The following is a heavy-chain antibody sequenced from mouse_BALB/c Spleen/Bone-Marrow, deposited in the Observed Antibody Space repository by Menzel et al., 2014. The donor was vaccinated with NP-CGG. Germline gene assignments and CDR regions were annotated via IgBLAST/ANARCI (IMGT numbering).Heavy chain of an antibody. CDR1: GFNIXDTY. CDR2: IDPANGNT. Sequence: EVQHQESGAELVKPGASVKLSCTASGFNIXDTYMHWVKQRPEQGLEWIGRIDPANGNTKYDPKFQGKATITADTSSNTAYLQLSSLTSEDTAVYYCARYYYGSSYFDYWGQGTTLTVSS. V-gene: IGHV14-3*02. J-gene: IGHJ2*01. CDR3: ARYYYGSSYFDY. D-gene: IGHD1-1*01.